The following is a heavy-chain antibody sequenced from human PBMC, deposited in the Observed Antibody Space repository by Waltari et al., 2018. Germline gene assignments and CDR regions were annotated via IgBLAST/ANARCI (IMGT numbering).Heavy chain of an antibody. Sequence: VQLVESGGGLVKSGGSLRLPCEASGFLFGRYNMNWVRQAPGKGLEWVSSITRDGFSIYYADSVKGRFTVSRDNAKNSLYVQMNDLGAEDTAVYYCAREYYYDGSTYDQWGQGTLVTVSS. V-gene: IGHV3-21*01. CDR1: GFLFGRYN. CDR3: AREYYYDGSTYDQ. D-gene: IGHD3-22*01. CDR2: ITRDGFSI. J-gene: IGHJ4*02.